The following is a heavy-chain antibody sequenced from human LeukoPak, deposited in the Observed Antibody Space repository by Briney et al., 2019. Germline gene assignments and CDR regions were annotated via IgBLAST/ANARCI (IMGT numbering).Heavy chain of an antibody. J-gene: IGHJ4*02. CDR2: ISGSGGST. CDR1: GFTFSSYA. Sequence: AGGSLRLYCAASGFTFSSYAMSWVRQAPGKGLEWVSAISGSGGSTYYADSVKGRFTISRDNSKNTLYLQMNRQRAEDTAVYYCAKDGYYGDYLFDYWGQGTLVTVSS. CDR3: AKDGYYGDYLFDY. D-gene: IGHD4-17*01. V-gene: IGHV3-23*01.